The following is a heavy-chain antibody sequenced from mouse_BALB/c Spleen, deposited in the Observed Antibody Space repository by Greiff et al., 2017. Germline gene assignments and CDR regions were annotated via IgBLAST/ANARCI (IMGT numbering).Heavy chain of an antibody. CDR3: ARGDSLLRLPGYYAMDY. Sequence: QVQLKESGPGLVAPSQSLSITCTVSGFSLTSYGVHWVRQPPGKGLEWLGVIWAGGSTNYNSAHMSRLSISKDNSKSQVFLKMNSLQTDDTAMYYCARGDSLLRLPGYYAMDYWGQGTSVTVSS. D-gene: IGHD1-2*01. J-gene: IGHJ4*01. V-gene: IGHV2-9*02. CDR1: GFSLTSYG. CDR2: IWAGGST.